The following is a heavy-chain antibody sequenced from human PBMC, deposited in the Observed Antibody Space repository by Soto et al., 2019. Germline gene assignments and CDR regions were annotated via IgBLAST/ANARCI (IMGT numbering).Heavy chain of an antibody. D-gene: IGHD3-22*01. J-gene: IGHJ4*02. CDR2: INPNSGGT. CDR1: GYTFTGYY. CDR3: ARGYYYDSSGNLGY. Sequence: ASVKVYCRSSGYTFTGYYIHWVRQAPGQGLEWMGWINPNSGGTNYAQKFQGRVTMTRDTSISTAYMELSRLRSDDTAVYYCARGYYYDSSGNLGYWGQGTLVTVSS. V-gene: IGHV1-2*02.